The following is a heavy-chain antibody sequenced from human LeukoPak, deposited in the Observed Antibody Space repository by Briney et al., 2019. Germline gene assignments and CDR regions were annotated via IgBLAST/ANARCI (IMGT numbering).Heavy chain of an antibody. CDR2: INPGRGNT. D-gene: IGHD3-16*01. J-gene: IGHJ4*02. CDR3: PGEPRDTYYFDD. Sequence: ASVKVSCKASGDTFTSSFVHWVRQARGQGLEWMGIINPGRGNTGYAQKFKGRVTITRDTYTSTVYMELSSLRSEDTAGYYLPGEPRDTYYFDDWGQGTLVTVSS. V-gene: IGHV1-46*01. CDR1: GDTFTSSF.